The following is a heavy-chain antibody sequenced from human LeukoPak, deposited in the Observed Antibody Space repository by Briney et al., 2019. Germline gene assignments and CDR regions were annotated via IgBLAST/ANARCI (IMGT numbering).Heavy chain of an antibody. Sequence: GGSLRLSCAASGFTFNNYAMTWVRQAPGKGLEWVSVINGGGSSYYADSVKGRLTVSRDNSKNTLSLQMNSLSDEDTAVYYCAKGQGYNYGDSIDYWGQGTLVTVSS. CDR2: INGGGSS. J-gene: IGHJ4*02. CDR3: AKGQGYNYGDSIDY. D-gene: IGHD5-18*01. CDR1: GFTFNNYA. V-gene: IGHV3-23*01.